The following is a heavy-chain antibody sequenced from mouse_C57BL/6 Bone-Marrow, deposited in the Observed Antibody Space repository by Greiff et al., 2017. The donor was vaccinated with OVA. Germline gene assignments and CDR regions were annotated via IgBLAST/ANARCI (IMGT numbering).Heavy chain of an antibody. CDR2: INPNNGGT. D-gene: IGHD1-1*01. Sequence: VQLQQSGPELVKPGASVKISCKASGYTFTDYYMNWVKQSHGKSLEWIGDINPNNGGTSYNQKFKGKATLTVDKSSSTAYMELRSLTSEDSAVYYCARGGGFYYYGSSPWFAYWGQGTLVTVSA. V-gene: IGHV1-26*01. CDR3: ARGGGFYYYGSSPWFAY. J-gene: IGHJ3*01. CDR1: GYTFTDYY.